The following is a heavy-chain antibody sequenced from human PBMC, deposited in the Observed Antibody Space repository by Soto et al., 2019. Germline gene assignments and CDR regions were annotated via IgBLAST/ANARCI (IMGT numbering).Heavy chain of an antibody. CDR1: ASAFSNYG. CDR2: ISFDGNKT. CDR3: ANLPDFDYIWGSYSGY. D-gene: IGHD3-16*01. Sequence: HVQLVESGGGVVQPGRSLRLSCAASASAFSNYGMHWVRQPPGKGLEWMAVISFDGNKTHYADSVRGRFTISRDNSKNTLYLQMNSLRAEDTAIYYCANLPDFDYIWGSYSGYWGQGTLVTVSS. J-gene: IGHJ4*02. V-gene: IGHV3-30*18.